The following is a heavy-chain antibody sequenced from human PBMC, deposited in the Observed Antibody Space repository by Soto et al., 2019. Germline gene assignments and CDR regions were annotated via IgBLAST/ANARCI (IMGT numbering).Heavy chain of an antibody. CDR2: ISYDGTDK. Sequence: GGTLKLSCAASGFTFSSYGIHWGRQAPCKWREWAALISYDGTDKYYADSVKGRFTISRDNSKNTLYLQMSSLGPEDTAVYYCARVKAPSGSYYAYYYYGMDVWGQGTTVTVSS. J-gene: IGHJ6*02. D-gene: IGHD1-26*01. V-gene: IGHV3-30*03. CDR1: GFTFSSYG. CDR3: ARVKAPSGSYYAYYYYGMDV.